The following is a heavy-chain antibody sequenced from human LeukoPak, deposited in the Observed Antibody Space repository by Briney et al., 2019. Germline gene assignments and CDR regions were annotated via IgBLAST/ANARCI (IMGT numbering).Heavy chain of an antibody. V-gene: IGHV3-21*01. CDR3: ASNDYRDEGIDS. D-gene: IGHD4-17*01. J-gene: IGHJ4*02. Sequence: GGSLRLSCAASGFVFSRCSMNWVRQAPGKGLEWVSSISYSGPHMFYADSVRGRFTISRDNAENSLFLQMNSLRAEDTAVYFCASNDYRDEGIDSWGQGTLVTVSS. CDR1: GFVFSRCS. CDR2: ISYSGPHM.